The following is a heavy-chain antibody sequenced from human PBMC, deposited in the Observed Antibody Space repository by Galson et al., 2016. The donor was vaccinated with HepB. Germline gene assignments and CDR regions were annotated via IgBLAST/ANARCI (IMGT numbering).Heavy chain of an antibody. CDR3: ARGKGADYKDAFEL. J-gene: IGHJ3*01. D-gene: IGHD4-11*01. CDR1: GFSFHRFG. Sequence: SLRLSCAASGFSFHRFGMHWVRQAPGKRLEWVAVIWYDGSESEYLDSVQGRFTVSRDNSKKTLYLQMDSLRNDDTAVYYCARGKGADYKDAFELWGQGTRDTVSS. CDR2: IWYDGSES. V-gene: IGHV3-33*01.